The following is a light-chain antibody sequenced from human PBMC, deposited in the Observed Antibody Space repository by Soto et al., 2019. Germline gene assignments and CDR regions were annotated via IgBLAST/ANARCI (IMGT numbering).Light chain of an antibody. CDR1: QSISNY. Sequence: DLQMTQSPSSLSASVGDRVTIACRASQSISNYLNWYQLKPGKAPKLLIYAASTLQSGVPSRFSGSGSGTDFTLSINSLQPEDFATYYCQQSYSLPRTFGGGTKVEIK. CDR2: AAS. J-gene: IGKJ4*01. V-gene: IGKV1-39*01. CDR3: QQSYSLPRT.